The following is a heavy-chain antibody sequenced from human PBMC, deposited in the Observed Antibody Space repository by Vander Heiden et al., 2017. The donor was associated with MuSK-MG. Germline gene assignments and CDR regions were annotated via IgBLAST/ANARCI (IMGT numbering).Heavy chain of an antibody. CDR2: IYTSGST. CDR1: GGSISSGSYY. D-gene: IGHD4-4*01. J-gene: IGHJ5*02. V-gene: IGHV4-61*02. Sequence: QVQLQESGPGLVKPSQTLPLTCTVSGGSISSGSYYWSWIRRPPGKGLEWIGRIYTSGSTNYNPSLKSRVTISVDTSKNQFSLKLSSVTAADTAVYYCARGSNYEIGWFDPWGQGTLVTVSS. CDR3: ARGSNYEIGWFDP.